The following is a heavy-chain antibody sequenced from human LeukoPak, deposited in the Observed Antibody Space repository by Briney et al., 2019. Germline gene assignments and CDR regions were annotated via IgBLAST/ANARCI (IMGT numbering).Heavy chain of an antibody. V-gene: IGHV3-9*01. D-gene: IGHD6-6*01. Sequence: GGSLRLSCAASGFTFDDYAMHWVRQAPGKGLEWVSGISWNSGSIGYADSVKGRFPISRDNYKNTLYLQMNSLRAEDTAVYYCARDGDLIAARPGLDYDYYYGMDVWGQGTTVTVSS. CDR1: GFTFDDYA. J-gene: IGHJ6*02. CDR2: ISWNSGSI. CDR3: ARDGDLIAARPGLDYDYYYGMDV.